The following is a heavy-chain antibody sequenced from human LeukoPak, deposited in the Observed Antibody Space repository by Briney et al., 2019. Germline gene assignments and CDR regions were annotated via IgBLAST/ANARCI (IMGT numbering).Heavy chain of an antibody. Sequence: GGSLRLSCAASGFTFSSNAMIWVRQAPGKGLEWVSVISGSGGNTSYADSVKGRLTISRDNSKNTLYLQMNSLRAEDTAVYYCAKAVGSGWRYYFDYWGQGTLVTVSS. CDR3: AKAVGSGWRYYFDY. CDR1: GFTFSSNA. D-gene: IGHD6-19*01. V-gene: IGHV3-23*01. J-gene: IGHJ4*02. CDR2: ISGSGGNT.